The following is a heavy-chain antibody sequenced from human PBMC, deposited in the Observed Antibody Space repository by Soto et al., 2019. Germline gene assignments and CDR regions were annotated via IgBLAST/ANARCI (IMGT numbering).Heavy chain of an antibody. CDR1: GFRFSNYA. D-gene: IGHD2-2*01. CDR2: ISGGIGDST. CDR3: AKNQPSWATRAAFDY. Sequence: PGRSLRLSCAASGFRFSNYAMNWVRQATGKGLEWVSGISGGIGDSTFYADSVKGRFTISRDNSKNTLHLQMNILRNEDTAVYYCAKNQPSWATRAAFDYWGQGTLVTVSS. J-gene: IGHJ4*02. V-gene: IGHV3-23*01.